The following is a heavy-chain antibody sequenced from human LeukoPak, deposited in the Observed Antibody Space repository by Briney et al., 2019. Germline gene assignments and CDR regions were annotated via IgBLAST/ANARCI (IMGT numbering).Heavy chain of an antibody. CDR1: GGSFSGYY. D-gene: IGHD6-13*01. V-gene: IGHV4-34*01. CDR2: INHSGST. J-gene: IGHJ5*02. Sequence: PSGTLPLTCAVYGGSFSGYYWSWIRQPPGKGLEWIGEINHSGSTNYNPSLKSRVTISVDTSKNQFSLKLSSVTAADTAVYYCARSPSVYSSSWYRNWFDPWGQGTLVTVSS. CDR3: ARSPSVYSSSWYRNWFDP.